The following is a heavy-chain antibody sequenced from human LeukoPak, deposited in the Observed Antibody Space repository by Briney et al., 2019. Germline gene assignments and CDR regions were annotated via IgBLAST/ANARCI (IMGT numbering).Heavy chain of an antibody. V-gene: IGHV3-7*01. J-gene: IGHJ6*03. D-gene: IGHD3-10*01. Sequence: PGGSLRLSCAASGFTFSSYWMSWVRQAPGKGLEWVANKKQDGSEKYYVDSVKGRFTISRDNAKNSLYLQMNSLRAEDTAVYYCARESMVRGVIPPYYYYYMDVWGKGTTVTVSS. CDR3: ARESMVRGVIPPYYYYYMDV. CDR1: GFTFSSYW. CDR2: KKQDGSEK.